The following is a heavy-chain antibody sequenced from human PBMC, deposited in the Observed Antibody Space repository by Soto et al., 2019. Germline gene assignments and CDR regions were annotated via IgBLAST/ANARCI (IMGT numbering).Heavy chain of an antibody. J-gene: IGHJ4*02. Sequence: EVHLVESGGGLVKPGGSLRLSCAASGFTFSSYTMNWVRQAPGKGLEWVSSITSSSSYTYYVDSVKGRFTISRDNAKNSLYLQMNSRRAEDTAVDCWASDVDYWGQGTLVTVSS. CDR2: ITSSSSYT. CDR1: GFTFSSYT. CDR3: ASDVDY. V-gene: IGHV3-21*01.